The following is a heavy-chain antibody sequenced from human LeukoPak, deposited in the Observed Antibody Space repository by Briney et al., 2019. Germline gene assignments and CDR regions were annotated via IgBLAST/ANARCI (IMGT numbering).Heavy chain of an antibody. V-gene: IGHV4-34*01. CDR3: ARGIRGSGYYYGPGYWYFDL. CDR1: GGSFSGYY. D-gene: IGHD3-22*01. Sequence: SETLSLTCAVYGGSFSGYYWSWIRQPPGKGLEWIGEINHSGSTNHNPSLKSRVTISVDTSKNQFSLKLSSVTAADTAVYYCARGIRGSGYYYGPGYWYFDLWGRGTLVTVSS. J-gene: IGHJ2*01. CDR2: INHSGST.